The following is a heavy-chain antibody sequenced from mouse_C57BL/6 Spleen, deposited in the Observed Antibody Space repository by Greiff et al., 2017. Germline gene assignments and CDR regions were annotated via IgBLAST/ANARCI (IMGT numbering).Heavy chain of an antibody. CDR1: GFTFTDYY. J-gene: IGHJ3*01. CDR3: ARSNWDRSWFAY. Sequence: EVQGVESGGGLVQPGGSLSLSCAASGFTFTDYYMSWVRQPPGKALEWLGFIRNKANGYTTEYSAYVKGRFTISRDNSHSILYLQMTALRAEDSATYYCARSNWDRSWFAYWGQGTLVTVSA. V-gene: IGHV7-3*01. CDR2: IRNKANGYTT. D-gene: IGHD4-1*01.